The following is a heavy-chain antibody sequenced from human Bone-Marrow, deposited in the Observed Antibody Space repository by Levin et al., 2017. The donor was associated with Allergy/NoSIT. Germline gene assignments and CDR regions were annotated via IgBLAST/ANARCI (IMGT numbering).Heavy chain of an antibody. Sequence: GGSLRLSCAASGFTFSSYGMHWVRQAPGKGLEWVAVISYDGSNKYYADSVKGRFTISRDNSKNTLYLQMNSLRAEDTAVYYCAKASYCSSTSCHEEYYDYGMDVWGQGTTVTVSS. CDR2: ISYDGSNK. V-gene: IGHV3-30*18. CDR1: GFTFSSYG. CDR3: AKASYCSSTSCHEEYYDYGMDV. D-gene: IGHD2-2*01. J-gene: IGHJ6*02.